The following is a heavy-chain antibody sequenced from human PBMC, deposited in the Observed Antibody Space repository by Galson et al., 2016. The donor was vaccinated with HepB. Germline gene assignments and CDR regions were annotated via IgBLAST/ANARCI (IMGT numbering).Heavy chain of an antibody. CDR2: DSMDGRRK. CDR3: AKRHEYCPPVGCSVDY. D-gene: IGHD2/OR15-2a*01. V-gene: IGHV3-30*18. CDR1: GFTFSNRG. Sequence: SLRLSCAASGFTFSNRGMHWVRQAPGKGLEWVAADSMDGRRKFYADSVKGRFTISRDNSNNMLFLQMNSLRADDTAVYYCAKRHEYCPPVGCSVDYWGQGTLCSVSS. J-gene: IGHJ4*02.